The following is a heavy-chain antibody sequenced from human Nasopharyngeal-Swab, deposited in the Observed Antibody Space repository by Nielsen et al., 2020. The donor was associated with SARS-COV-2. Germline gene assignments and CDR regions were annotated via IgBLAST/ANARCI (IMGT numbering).Heavy chain of an antibody. Sequence: GESLKISCHGSGYSFTSYWIGWVRQMRGKGLEWMGIIYPGDSDTRYSPSFQGQVTISADKSISTAYLQWSSLKASDTAMYYCARRVGYCSGGSCYFDYWGQGTLVTVSS. D-gene: IGHD2-15*01. CDR2: IYPGDSDT. CDR3: ARRVGYCSGGSCYFDY. CDR1: GYSFTSYW. V-gene: IGHV5-51*01. J-gene: IGHJ4*02.